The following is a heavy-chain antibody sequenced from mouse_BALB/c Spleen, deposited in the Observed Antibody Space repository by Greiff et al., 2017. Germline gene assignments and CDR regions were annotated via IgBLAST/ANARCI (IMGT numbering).Heavy chain of an antibody. D-gene: IGHD2-1*01. CDR1: GYTFTDYW. CDR2: IDTSDSYT. V-gene: IGHV1-69*01. J-gene: IGHJ2*01. CDR3: ARENGNCSFDY. Sequence: VQLQQPGAELVMPGASVKMSCKASGYTFTDYWMHWVKQRPGQGLEWIGAIDTSDSYTSYNQKFKGKATLTVDESSSTAYMQLSSLTSEDSAVYYCARENGNCSFDYWGQGTTLTVSS.